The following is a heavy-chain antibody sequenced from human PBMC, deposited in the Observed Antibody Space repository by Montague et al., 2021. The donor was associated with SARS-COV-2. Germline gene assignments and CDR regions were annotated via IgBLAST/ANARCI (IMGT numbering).Heavy chain of an antibody. CDR2: IYYTGST. D-gene: IGHD3-10*01. Sequence: TLSLTCTVSGGSIRSGDYYWSWIRQPPGKGLEWIGYIYYTGSTSYNPSLRSRLRISLDMSNNQISLRLSAVTAADTAVYYCARTTVRGGLYCYGLDVWGQGTTVTVSS. J-gene: IGHJ6*02. CDR3: ARTTVRGGLYCYGLDV. V-gene: IGHV4-30-4*08. CDR1: GGSIRSGDYY.